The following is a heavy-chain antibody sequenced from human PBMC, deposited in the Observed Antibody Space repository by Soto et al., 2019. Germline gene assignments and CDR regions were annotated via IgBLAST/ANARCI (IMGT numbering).Heavy chain of an antibody. D-gene: IGHD6-13*01. Sequence: GGSLRLSCAASGFTFSSYGMHWVRQAPGKGLEWVAVISYDGSNKYYADSVKGRFTISRDNSKNTLYLQMNSLRAEDTAVYYCAKYRYRSSWSLDYWGQGTLVTVSS. CDR3: AKYRYRSSWSLDY. CDR1: GFTFSSYG. J-gene: IGHJ4*02. V-gene: IGHV3-30*18. CDR2: ISYDGSNK.